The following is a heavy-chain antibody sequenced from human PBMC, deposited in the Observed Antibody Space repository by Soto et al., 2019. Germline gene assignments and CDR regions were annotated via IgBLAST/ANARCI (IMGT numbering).Heavy chain of an antibody. CDR3: ARGRRTIFSHYYGMDV. CDR1: GGTFSSYA. CDR2: IIPIFGTA. J-gene: IGHJ6*02. V-gene: IGHV1-69*13. Sequence: SVKVSCKASGGTFSSYAISWVRQAPGQGLEWMGGIIPIFGTANYAQKFQGRVTITADESTSTAYMELSSLRSEDTAVYYCARGRRTIFSHYYGMDVWGQGTTVTVSS. D-gene: IGHD3-3*01.